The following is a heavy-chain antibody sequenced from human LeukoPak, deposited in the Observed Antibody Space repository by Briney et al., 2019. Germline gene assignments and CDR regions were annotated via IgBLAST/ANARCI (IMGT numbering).Heavy chain of an antibody. CDR2: INPNSGDT. Sequence: ASVKVACKASGYTFTDYYLHWVRQAPGQGFEWMGWINPNSGDTNYAQKFQGRVTMTRDTSISTAHMEMSRLRSDDTAVYYCARANFLYCSSTTCLFDYWGQGTLVTVSS. D-gene: IGHD2-2*01. V-gene: IGHV1-2*02. CDR3: ARANFLYCSSTTCLFDY. J-gene: IGHJ4*02. CDR1: GYTFTDYY.